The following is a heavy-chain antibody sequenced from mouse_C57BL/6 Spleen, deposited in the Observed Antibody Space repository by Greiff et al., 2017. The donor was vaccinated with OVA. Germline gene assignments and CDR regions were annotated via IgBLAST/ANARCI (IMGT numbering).Heavy chain of an antibody. CDR3: ARDHDYDVVYFDY. Sequence: VQLKQSGPGLVKPSQSLSLTCSVTGYSITSGYYWNWIRQFPGNKLEWMGYISYDGSNNYNPSLKNRISITRDTSKNQFFLKLNSVTTEDTATYYCARDHDYDVVYFDYWGQGTTLTVSS. CDR2: ISYDGSN. D-gene: IGHD2-4*01. V-gene: IGHV3-6*01. J-gene: IGHJ2*01. CDR1: GYSITSGYY.